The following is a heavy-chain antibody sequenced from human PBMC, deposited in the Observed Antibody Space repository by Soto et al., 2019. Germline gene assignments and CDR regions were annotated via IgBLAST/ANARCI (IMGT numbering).Heavy chain of an antibody. V-gene: IGHV1-18*04. CDR1: GYTFTNYG. Sequence: QVQLVQSGTEVKKPGASVKVSCKASGYTFTNYGITWVRQAPGEGLEWMGWISGYNGHTNYAQKVQGRVTMTTDTSSSTAYMELRSLRSDDPAVCYCARSRAATGTSWLDPWGQGTLVSVSS. D-gene: IGHD1-7*01. CDR2: ISGYNGHT. CDR3: ARSRAATGTSWLDP. J-gene: IGHJ5*02.